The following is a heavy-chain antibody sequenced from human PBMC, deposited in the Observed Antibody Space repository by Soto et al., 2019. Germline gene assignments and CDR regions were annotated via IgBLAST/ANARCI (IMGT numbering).Heavy chain of an antibody. CDR1: GFTFSNNA. J-gene: IGHJ4*02. CDR3: AKGACSGGSCYGTDY. Sequence: EVQVLESGGGLVQPGGSLRLSCAASGFTFSNNAMRWVRQAPGKGLEWVSTIRGGGGTYYADSVKGRFTISRDNYENTLYLQMNSLRAEDTAVYFCAKGACSGGSCYGTDYWGQGTLVTVSS. V-gene: IGHV3-23*01. D-gene: IGHD2-15*01. CDR2: IRGGGGT.